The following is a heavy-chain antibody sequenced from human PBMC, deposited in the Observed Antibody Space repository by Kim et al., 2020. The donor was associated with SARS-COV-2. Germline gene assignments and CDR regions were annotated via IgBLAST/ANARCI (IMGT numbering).Heavy chain of an antibody. J-gene: IGHJ4*02. CDR2: INSDGSST. CDR1: GFTFSNYW. Sequence: GGSLRLSCAASGFTFSNYWMHWVRQAPGKGLVWVSHINSDGSSTSYADSVKGRFTISRDNAKNTLYLQMNSLRAEDTAVYYCAREGGNWYFDFWGQGTLVTVSS. D-gene: IGHD1-1*01. CDR3: AREGGNWYFDF. V-gene: IGHV3-74*01.